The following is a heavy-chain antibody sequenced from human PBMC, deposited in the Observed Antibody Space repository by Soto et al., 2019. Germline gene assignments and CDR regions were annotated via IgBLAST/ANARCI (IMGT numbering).Heavy chain of an antibody. V-gene: IGHV3-23*01. D-gene: IGHD1-26*01. CDR1: GFTFSYYG. J-gene: IGHJ4*02. CDR3: AERGPSGTASGEDD. CDR2: ISAGGGTTT. Sequence: PGGSLRLSCVASGFTFSYYGMSWVRQAPGKGLDWVSVISAGGGTTTYYADSVKGRFTISRDNSKNTLFLQMNSLTVDDTAIYYCAERGPSGTASGEDDWGRGSPVTV.